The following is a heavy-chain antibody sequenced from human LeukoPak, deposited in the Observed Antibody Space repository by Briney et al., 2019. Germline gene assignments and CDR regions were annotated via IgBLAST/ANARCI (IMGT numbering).Heavy chain of an antibody. D-gene: IGHD3-16*01. CDR3: AKGGIGVSYFDY. J-gene: IGHJ4*02. Sequence: GGSLRLSCAASGFTFSSYAMSWVRQAPGKGLERVSAISGSGGSTYYADSVKGRFTISRDNSKNTLYLQMNGLRAEDTAVYYCAKGGIGVSYFDYWGQGTLVTVSS. CDR1: GFTFSSYA. V-gene: IGHV3-23*01. CDR2: ISGSGGST.